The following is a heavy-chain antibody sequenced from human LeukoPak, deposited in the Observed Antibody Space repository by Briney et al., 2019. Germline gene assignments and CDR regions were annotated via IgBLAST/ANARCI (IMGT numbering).Heavy chain of an antibody. CDR3: ANDVSSCGGDCPDS. V-gene: IGHV3-23*01. CDR2: ISVSGGST. Sequence: GGSLRLSCVASGFTFTTYPMSWVRQAPGKGLEWVSGISVSGGSTYYADSVKGRFTISRDNSKNTVYLQMNSLRAEETAIYYCANDVSSCGGDCPDSWGQGTLVTVSS. D-gene: IGHD2-21*02. J-gene: IGHJ4*02. CDR1: GFTFTTYP.